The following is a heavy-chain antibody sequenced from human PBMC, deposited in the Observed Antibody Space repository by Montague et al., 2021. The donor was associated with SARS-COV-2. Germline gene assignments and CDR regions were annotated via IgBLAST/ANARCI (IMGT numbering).Heavy chain of an antibody. Sequence: SETLSLTCAVDVGCFSGYYWSWIRQPPGKGLEWIGEINHSGSTKYNPSLKSRVTISVDTSKNQFSLKLSSVTAADTAVYYCARGYDYVWGSYRYLHWFDPWGQGTLVTVSS. CDR1: VGCFSGYY. D-gene: IGHD3-16*02. V-gene: IGHV4-34*01. CDR3: ARGYDYVWGSYRYLHWFDP. CDR2: INHSGST. J-gene: IGHJ5*02.